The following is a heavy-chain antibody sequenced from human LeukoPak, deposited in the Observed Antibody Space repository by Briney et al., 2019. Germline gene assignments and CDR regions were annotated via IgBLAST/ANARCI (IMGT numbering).Heavy chain of an antibody. D-gene: IGHD3-16*01. Sequence: GGSLRLSCAASGSGFTFNNYWMHWVRQAPGKGLVWVSGISPSGDIAYYADSVKGQLTISRDNFKNTMYLQMNRLRAEDTAVYYCAKDDAWGRYQHWGQGTLVSVSS. CDR3: AKDDAWGRYQH. CDR2: ISPSGDIA. J-gene: IGHJ1*01. CDR1: GSGFTFNNYW. V-gene: IGHV3-23*01.